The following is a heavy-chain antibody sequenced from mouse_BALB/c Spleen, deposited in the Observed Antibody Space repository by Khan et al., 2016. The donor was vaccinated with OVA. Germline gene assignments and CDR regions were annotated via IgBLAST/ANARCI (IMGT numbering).Heavy chain of an antibody. J-gene: IGHJ3*01. CDR1: GFNIKDTY. V-gene: IGHV14-3*02. D-gene: IGHD6-1*01. Sequence: VQLQQPGAELVKPGASLKLSCTASGFNIKDTYMHWVKQRPEQGLVWIGSINPASGSIKYDPNFQGQFTITADTSSNTAYLQLSSLTSEDTAGYYCVSANWFAYWGQGTLVTVSA. CDR2: INPASGSI. CDR3: VSANWFAY.